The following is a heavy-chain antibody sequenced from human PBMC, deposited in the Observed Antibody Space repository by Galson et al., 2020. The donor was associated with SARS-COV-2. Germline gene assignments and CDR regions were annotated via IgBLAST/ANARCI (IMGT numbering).Heavy chain of an antibody. J-gene: IGHJ4*02. Sequence: GESLKISCAASGFTFSTYGMHWVRQAPGKGLEWVAVISYDGSNKSYADSVKGRFTISRDNSKNTVFLQMNSLRPEDTAVYYCTCRYQDFDSWGQGTLVTVSS. CDR1: GFTFSTYG. CDR3: TCRYQDFDS. V-gene: IGHV3-30*03. D-gene: IGHD2-2*01. CDR2: ISYDGSNK.